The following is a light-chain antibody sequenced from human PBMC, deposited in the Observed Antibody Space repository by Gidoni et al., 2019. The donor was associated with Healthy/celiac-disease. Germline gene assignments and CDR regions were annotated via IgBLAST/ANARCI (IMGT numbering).Light chain of an antibody. CDR1: QSISSY. CDR3: QQSYSTPLT. J-gene: IGKJ4*01. CDR2: AAS. V-gene: IGKV1-39*01. Sequence: DIKMTQSPSSLSASVGDRVTITCRASQSISSYLNWYQQKPGKDPKLLIYAASSLQSGVPSRFSGSGSGTDFTLTISSLQPEDFATYYCQQSYSTPLTFGGGTKVEIK.